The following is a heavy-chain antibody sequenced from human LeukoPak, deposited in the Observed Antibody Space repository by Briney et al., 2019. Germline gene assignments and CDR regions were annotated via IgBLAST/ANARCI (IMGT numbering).Heavy chain of an antibody. J-gene: IGHJ4*02. Sequence: GSLRLSCLTSGFTLSTNAMSWVRQAPGKGLEWVAVISYDGSNKYYADSVKGRFTISRDNSKNTLYLQMNSLRAEDTAVYYCAKDLSGSYDYYFDYWGQGTLVAVSS. CDR2: ISYDGSNK. CDR1: GFTLSTNA. D-gene: IGHD1-26*01. CDR3: AKDLSGSYDYYFDY. V-gene: IGHV3-30*18.